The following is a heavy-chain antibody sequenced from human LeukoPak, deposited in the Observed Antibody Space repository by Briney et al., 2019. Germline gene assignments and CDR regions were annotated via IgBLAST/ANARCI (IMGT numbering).Heavy chain of an antibody. CDR3: ARGGSASSSSRARYYYYGMDV. D-gene: IGHD6-6*01. J-gene: IGHJ6*02. CDR2: ISSSGSTI. V-gene: IGHV3-48*03. Sequence: PGGSLRLSCAASRFSFSSYEMNWVRQAPGKGLEWVSYISSSGSTIFYADSVKGRFTISRDNAKNTLYLQMNSLRAEDTAVYYCARGGSASSSSRARYYYYGMDVWGQGTTVTVSS. CDR1: RFSFSSYE.